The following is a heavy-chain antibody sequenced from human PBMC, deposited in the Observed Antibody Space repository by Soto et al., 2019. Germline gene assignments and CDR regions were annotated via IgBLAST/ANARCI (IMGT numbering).Heavy chain of an antibody. CDR1: GGSLSGYY. D-gene: IGHD5-12*01. CDR2: IKDGGRT. Sequence: QVQLQQWGAGLLKPSETLSLNCAVNGGSLSGYYWSWIRQPPGKGLEWIGEIKDGGRTNYSPSLKGRATISSDTSNTPFSLRLYSVTAADTGVYYCARGQEGVVATHWDQGTLVTVSS. J-gene: IGHJ4*02. V-gene: IGHV4-34*01. CDR3: ARGQEGVVATH.